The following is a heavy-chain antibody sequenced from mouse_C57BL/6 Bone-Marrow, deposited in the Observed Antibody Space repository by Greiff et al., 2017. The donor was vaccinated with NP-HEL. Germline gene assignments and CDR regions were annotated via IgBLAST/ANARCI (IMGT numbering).Heavy chain of an antibody. CDR3: ARHEGSYYAMDY. J-gene: IGHJ4*01. V-gene: IGHV2-6-1*01. D-gene: IGHD1-1*01. CDR2: IWSDGST. Sequence: VNVVESGPGLVAPSQSLSITCTVSGFSLTSYGVHWVRQPPGKGLEWLVVIWSDGSTTYNSALNSRLSIRKDNSKSQVFLKMNSLQTDDTAMYYCARHEGSYYAMDYWGQGTSVTVSS. CDR1: GFSLTSYG.